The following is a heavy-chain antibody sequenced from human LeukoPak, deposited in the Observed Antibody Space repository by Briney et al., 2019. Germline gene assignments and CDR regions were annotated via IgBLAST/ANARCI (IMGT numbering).Heavy chain of an antibody. V-gene: IGHV3-23*01. J-gene: IGHJ4*02. CDR2: ISGSGGSK. CDR3: AKGTTYYDILTRYGYPYYFDY. D-gene: IGHD3-9*01. CDR1: GFAFSNYA. Sequence: PGGSLRLSCAASGFAFSNYALNWVRQAPGKGLEWVSAISGSGGSKYYADSVKGRFTISRDNSKNTLYVHMNSLRAEDTANYYCAKGTTYYDILTRYGYPYYFDYWGQGTLATAS.